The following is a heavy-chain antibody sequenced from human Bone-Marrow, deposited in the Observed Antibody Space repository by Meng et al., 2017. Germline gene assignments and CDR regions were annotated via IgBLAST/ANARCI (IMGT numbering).Heavy chain of an antibody. CDR2: MYYSGST. J-gene: IGHJ2*01. V-gene: IGHV4-39*07. Sequence: SETLSLTCPVSADSIISSTYSWGWIRQPPGKGLEWIGSMYYSGSTYYNPSLKGRVAISVDTSKNQFSLKLSSVTAADTAVYYCARVALRYFDWLFPYWYFDLWGRGTLVTVSS. CDR3: ARVALRYFDWLFPYWYFDL. D-gene: IGHD3-9*01. CDR1: ADSIISSTYS.